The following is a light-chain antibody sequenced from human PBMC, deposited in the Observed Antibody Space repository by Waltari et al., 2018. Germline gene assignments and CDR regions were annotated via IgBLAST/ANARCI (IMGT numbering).Light chain of an antibody. V-gene: IGLV2-8*01. J-gene: IGLJ1*01. CDR1: SSDVGGYNY. Sequence: QSALTQPPSASGSPGQSVTISCTGTSSDVGGYNYFSWYKQLPGKAPILIIYEASERPSGVPDRFSGSKSGNTASLTVSGLQAEDEADYYCSSYAGSSNFVFGTGTKVTVL. CDR3: SSYAGSSNFV. CDR2: EAS.